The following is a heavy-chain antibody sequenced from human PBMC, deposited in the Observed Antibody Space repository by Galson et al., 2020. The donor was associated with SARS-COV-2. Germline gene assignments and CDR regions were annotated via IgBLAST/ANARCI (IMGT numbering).Heavy chain of an antibody. D-gene: IGHD5-12*01. V-gene: IGHV4-39*07. Sequence: SQTLSLTCTVSGGSISSSSYYWGWIRQPPGKGLEWIGSIYYSGSTYYNPSLKSRVTISVDTSKNQFSLKLSSVTAADTAVYYCARSRDGYNSVFDYWGQGTLVTVSS. CDR1: GGSISSSSYY. J-gene: IGHJ4*02. CDR3: ARSRDGYNSVFDY. CDR2: IYYSGST.